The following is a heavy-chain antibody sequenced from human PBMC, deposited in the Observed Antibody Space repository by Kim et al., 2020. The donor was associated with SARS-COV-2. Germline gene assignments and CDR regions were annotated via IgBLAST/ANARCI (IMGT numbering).Heavy chain of an antibody. Sequence: SETLSLTCTVSGGSISSYYWSWIRQPPGKGLEWIGYIYYSGSTNYNPSLKSRVTISVDTSKNQFSLKLSSVTAADTAVYYCARQGYCSSTSCYAGFWFDPWGQGTLVTVSS. CDR3: ARQGYCSSTSCYAGFWFDP. CDR2: IYYSGST. CDR1: GGSISSYY. D-gene: IGHD2-2*01. J-gene: IGHJ5*02. V-gene: IGHV4-59*01.